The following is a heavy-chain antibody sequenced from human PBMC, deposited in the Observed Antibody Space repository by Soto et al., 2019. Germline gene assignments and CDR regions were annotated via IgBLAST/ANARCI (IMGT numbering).Heavy chain of an antibody. V-gene: IGHV5-51*01. D-gene: IGHD3-22*01. CDR3: ARQGSYYDSKSFGY. CDR1: GYSFINYW. CDR2: IYPGDSET. Sequence: PGESLKISCRGSGYSFINYWVGWVRQMPGKGLEWMGTIYPGDSETKYSPSFQGQVTISADKSISTAYLQWSRLKASDTAMYYCARQGSYYDSKSFGYWGQGTLVTVSS. J-gene: IGHJ4*02.